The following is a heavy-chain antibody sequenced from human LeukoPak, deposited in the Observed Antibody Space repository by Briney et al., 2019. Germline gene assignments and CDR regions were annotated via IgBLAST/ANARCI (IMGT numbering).Heavy chain of an antibody. CDR3: ATVAGTDWFDP. V-gene: IGHV1-24*01. J-gene: IGHJ5*02. D-gene: IGHD6-19*01. Sequence: ASLKVSCKVSGYTLTELSMHWVRQAPGKGLEWMGGFDPEDGETIYTQKFQGRVTMTEDTSTDTAYMELSSLRSEDTAVYYCATVAGTDWFDPWGQGTLVTVSS. CDR1: GYTLTELS. CDR2: FDPEDGET.